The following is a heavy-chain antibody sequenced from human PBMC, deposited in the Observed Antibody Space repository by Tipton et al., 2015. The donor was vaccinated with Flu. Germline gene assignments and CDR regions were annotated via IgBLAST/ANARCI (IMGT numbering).Heavy chain of an antibody. CDR1: GFVFDDYA. J-gene: IGHJ4*02. D-gene: IGHD1-1*01. V-gene: IGHV3-11*01. Sequence: SLRLSCVTFGFVFDDYAMHWVRQAPGKGLEWISHISSSGNTKDYADSVRGRFTISRDNANNSLSLQMNSLRAEDTAVYYCATTKLTPTRNDYWGQGTLVTVSS. CDR2: ISSSGNTK. CDR3: ATTKLTPTRNDY.